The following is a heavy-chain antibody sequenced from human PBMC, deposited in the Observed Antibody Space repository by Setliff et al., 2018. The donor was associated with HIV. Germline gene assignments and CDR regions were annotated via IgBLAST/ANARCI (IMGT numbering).Heavy chain of an antibody. CDR2: IWHDGGKK. D-gene: IGHD2-21*01. CDR3: ARGQFRLRPDSLDL. CDR1: GFTFSVYG. Sequence: LRLSCEGSGFTFSVYGMHWVRQAPGKGLEWVAVIWHDGGKKYYADSLKGRFTISRDDSKNTLYLQMNSLRAEDTALYYCARGQFRLRPDSLDLWGQGTLVTVS. J-gene: IGHJ3*01. V-gene: IGHV3-33*01.